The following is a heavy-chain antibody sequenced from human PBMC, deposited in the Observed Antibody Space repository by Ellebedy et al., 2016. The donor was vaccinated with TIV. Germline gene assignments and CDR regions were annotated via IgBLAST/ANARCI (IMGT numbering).Heavy chain of an antibody. CDR1: GFTLRSYS. D-gene: IGHD3-3*01. CDR3: AKDKSGLHGMDV. CDR2: ISSSSSTI. Sequence: GESLKISCAASGFTLRSYSMNWVRQAPGKGLEWVSYISSSSSTIYYADSVKGRFTISRDNSKNTLYLQMNSLRAEDTAVYYCAKDKSGLHGMDVWGQGTTVTVSS. V-gene: IGHV3-48*01. J-gene: IGHJ6*02.